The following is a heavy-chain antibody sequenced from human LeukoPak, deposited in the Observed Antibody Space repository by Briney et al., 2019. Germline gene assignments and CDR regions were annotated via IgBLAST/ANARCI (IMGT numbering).Heavy chain of an antibody. Sequence: ASVKVSCKVSGYSLTELSMHWVRQTPGKGLEWMGGFDPEAGETIYAQKFQGRVTMTEDTSTVTAYMELSSLRSEDTAVFYCATWAGAVIVDKNGGVYWGQGTLVTVSS. CDR1: GYSLTELS. V-gene: IGHV1-24*01. CDR2: FDPEAGET. J-gene: IGHJ4*02. D-gene: IGHD3-22*01. CDR3: ATWAGAVIVDKNGGVY.